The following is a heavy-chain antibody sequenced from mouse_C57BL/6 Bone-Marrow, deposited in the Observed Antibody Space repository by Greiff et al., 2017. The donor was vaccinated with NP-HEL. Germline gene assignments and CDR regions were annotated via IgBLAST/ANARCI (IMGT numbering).Heavy chain of an antibody. Sequence: QVQLQQPGAELVKPGASVKLSCKASGYTFTSYWMHWVKQRPGRGLEWIGRIDPYSGGTKYNEKFKSKATLTVDKPSSTAYMQLSSLTSEDSAVYYCAKGMITPYYYAMDYWGQGTSVTVSS. CDR3: AKGMITPYYYAMDY. CDR2: IDPYSGGT. V-gene: IGHV1-72*01. J-gene: IGHJ4*01. CDR1: GYTFTSYW. D-gene: IGHD2-4*01.